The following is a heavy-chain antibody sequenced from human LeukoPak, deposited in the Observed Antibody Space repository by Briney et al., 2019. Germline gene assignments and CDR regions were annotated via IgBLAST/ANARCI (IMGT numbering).Heavy chain of an antibody. CDR3: ARGGDSSSWLYDAFDI. D-gene: IGHD6-13*01. CDR1: GFTFSGYW. J-gene: IGHJ3*02. CDR2: IKQDGSEK. Sequence: PGGSLRLSCAASGFTFSGYWMSWVRQAPGKGLEWVANIKQDGSEKYYVDSVKGRFTISRDNAKNSLYLQMNSLRAEDTAVYYCARGGDSSSWLYDAFDIWGQGTMVTVSS. V-gene: IGHV3-7*01.